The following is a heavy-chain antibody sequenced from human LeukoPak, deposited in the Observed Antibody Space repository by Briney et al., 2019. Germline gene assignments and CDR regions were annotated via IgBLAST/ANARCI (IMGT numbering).Heavy chain of an antibody. CDR3: ATLGRVGATFGYFDY. D-gene: IGHD1-26*01. Sequence: ASVTVSCKASGGTFIIYAISWVRQAPGKGLEWMGGFDPEDGETIYAQKFQGRVTMTEDTSTDTAYMELSSLRSEDTAVYYCATLGRVGATFGYFDYWGQGTLVTVSS. J-gene: IGHJ4*02. CDR1: GGTFIIYA. V-gene: IGHV1-24*01. CDR2: FDPEDGET.